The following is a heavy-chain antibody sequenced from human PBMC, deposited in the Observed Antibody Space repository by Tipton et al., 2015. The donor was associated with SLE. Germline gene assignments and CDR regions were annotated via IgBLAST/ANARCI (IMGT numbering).Heavy chain of an antibody. D-gene: IGHD1-1*01. Sequence: TLSLTCAVYGGSFSGYFWNWIRQPPGKGLEWIGEINHSGSTNYNPSLKSRVTISVDTSKNQFSLKLNSVTAADTAVYYCARAPGLERPYYYYYYMDVWGKGTTVTVSS. V-gene: IGHV4-34*01. CDR1: GGSFSGYF. J-gene: IGHJ6*03. CDR3: ARAPGLERPYYYYYYMDV. CDR2: INHSGST.